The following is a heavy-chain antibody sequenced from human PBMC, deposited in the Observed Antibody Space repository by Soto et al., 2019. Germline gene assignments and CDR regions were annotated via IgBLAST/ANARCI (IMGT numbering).Heavy chain of an antibody. J-gene: IGHJ2*01. V-gene: IGHV3-23*01. CDR3: ARKILGSTTRPDYWYFDL. D-gene: IGHD7-27*01. Sequence: EVQLLESGGGLVQPGGSLRLSCAGSGFTFINYAMNWVRQAPGKGLGWVSSIGGGGDAAFFGDSVRGRFTISRDNSKNTVTLQMNSLGVGDTAVYYCARKILGSTTRPDYWYFDLWGRGTLVTVSS. CDR2: IGGGGDAA. CDR1: GFTFINYA.